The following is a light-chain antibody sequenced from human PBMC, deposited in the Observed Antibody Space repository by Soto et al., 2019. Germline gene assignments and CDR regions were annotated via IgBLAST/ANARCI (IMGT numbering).Light chain of an antibody. J-gene: IGKJ3*01. V-gene: IGKV2-28*01. Sequence: DLVMTQSPLSLPVTPGEPASISCRSSQSLLHSNGYNYLDWYLQKPGQSPQLLIYLGSNRASGVPDRFRGSGSGTDFTLKISRVEAEDVGVYYCMQALQTPPFTFGPGNKVDIK. CDR2: LGS. CDR1: QSLLHSNGYNY. CDR3: MQALQTPPFT.